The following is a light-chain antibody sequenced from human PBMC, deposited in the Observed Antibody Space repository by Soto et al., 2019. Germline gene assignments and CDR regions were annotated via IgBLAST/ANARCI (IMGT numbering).Light chain of an antibody. Sequence: DIQMTQSPSSLSASVGDRVTITCRASQSISSYLNWYQQKPGKAPKLLIYAASSLQSGVPSRFSGSGSGTDFTLKISRVEAEDVGIYYCMQGQQTPITFGQGTRLEIK. CDR3: MQGQQTPIT. J-gene: IGKJ5*01. CDR2: AAS. V-gene: IGKV1-39*01. CDR1: QSISSY.